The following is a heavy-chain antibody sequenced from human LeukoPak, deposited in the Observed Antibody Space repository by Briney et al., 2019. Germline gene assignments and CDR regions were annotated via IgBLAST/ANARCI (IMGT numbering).Heavy chain of an antibody. Sequence: GGSLRLSCAASGFTFSSYSMNWVRQAPGKGLEWVSSISSSSGYIYYADSVKGRFTISRDNAKNSLYLQMNSLRAEDTAVYYCAREPHSSSPDYMDVWGKGTTVTVSS. D-gene: IGHD6-13*01. J-gene: IGHJ6*03. CDR2: ISSSSGYI. CDR3: AREPHSSSPDYMDV. CDR1: GFTFSSYS. V-gene: IGHV3-21*01.